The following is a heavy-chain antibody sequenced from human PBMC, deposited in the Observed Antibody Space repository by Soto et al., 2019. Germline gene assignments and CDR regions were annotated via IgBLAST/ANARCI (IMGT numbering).Heavy chain of an antibody. D-gene: IGHD2-15*01. V-gene: IGHV5-10-1*01. CDR3: ARLGDCSGGSCFSRYYYHGMDV. Sequence: GESLKISCKSSGYSLATYWITWVRQMPGKGLEWMGRIDPSDSYINYSPSFQGRVTISADKSLNTAYLQWSSLEASDTAMYYCARLGDCSGGSCFSRYYYHGMDVWGQGTTVTVS. CDR2: IDPSDSYI. J-gene: IGHJ6*02. CDR1: GYSLATYW.